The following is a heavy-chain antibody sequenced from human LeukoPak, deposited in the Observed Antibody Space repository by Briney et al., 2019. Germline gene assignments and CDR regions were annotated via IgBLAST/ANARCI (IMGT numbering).Heavy chain of an antibody. D-gene: IGHD6-13*01. CDR3: ASSSWYGDY. V-gene: IGHV4-30-2*01. J-gene: IGHJ4*02. Sequence: SETLSLTCAVSGGSISSGGYSWSWLRQPPGKGLEWIGYIYHSGSTYYNPSLKSRVTISVDRSKNQFSLKLSSVTAADTAVYYCASSSWYGDYWGQGTLVTVSS. CDR2: IYHSGST. CDR1: GGSISSGGYS.